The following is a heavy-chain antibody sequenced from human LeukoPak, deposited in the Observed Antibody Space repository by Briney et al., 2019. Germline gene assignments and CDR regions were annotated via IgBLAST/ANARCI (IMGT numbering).Heavy chain of an antibody. J-gene: IGHJ4*02. V-gene: IGHV1-24*01. Sequence: ASVKVSCKVSGYNLTELSMHWVRQAPGKGLEWMGGFDPEDGETIYAQKFQGRVTMTEDTSTDTAYMELSSLRSEDTAVYYCATGGEGYSYVERWLQSYYWGQGTLVTVSS. CDR2: FDPEDGET. CDR1: GYNLTELS. CDR3: ATGGEGYSYVERWLQSYY. D-gene: IGHD5-24*01.